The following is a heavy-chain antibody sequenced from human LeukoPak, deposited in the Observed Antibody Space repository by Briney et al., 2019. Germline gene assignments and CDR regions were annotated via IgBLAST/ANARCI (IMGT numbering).Heavy chain of an antibody. Sequence: PGGSLRLSCASSGFTFSNYAMHWVRQAPGKGLEWVAVISYDGSKQDYVDPVKGRFTISRDNSKNTPYLQMNSLRAEDTAVYYCGSTIFGVVIDLDSGYYWGQGTLVTVSS. CDR3: GSTIFGVVIDLDSGYY. CDR1: GFTFSNYA. D-gene: IGHD3-3*01. CDR2: ISYDGSKQ. V-gene: IGHV3-30*04. J-gene: IGHJ4*02.